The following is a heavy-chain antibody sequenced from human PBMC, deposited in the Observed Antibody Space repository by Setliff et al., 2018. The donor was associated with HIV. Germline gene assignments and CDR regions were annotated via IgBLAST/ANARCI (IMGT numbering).Heavy chain of an antibody. CDR3: ARDHNSGTLHAFDL. CDR2: ISYNEYT. V-gene: IGHV4-61*03. D-gene: IGHD1-26*01. CDR1: GGSISTGGYY. J-gene: IGHJ3*01. Sequence: SETLSLTCTVSGGSISTGGYYWSWIRQHPGKGLEWIGHISYNEYTNYNPSLKSRVTISLDTSKKHFSLDLYSVTAADTAVYYCARDHNSGTLHAFDLWGQGTKVTVS.